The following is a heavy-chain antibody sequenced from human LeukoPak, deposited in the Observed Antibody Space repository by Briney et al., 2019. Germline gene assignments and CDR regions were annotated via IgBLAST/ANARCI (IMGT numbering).Heavy chain of an antibody. Sequence: ATVKISCKASGYTFTDYYMHWVQQAPGKGLGWMVRVDPEDGETIYTEKFQGRVTITADTSTDTAYMELSSLRSEDTAVYYCAKGAGGIEVVPAAARDYYYYMDVWGKGTTVTVSS. CDR2: VDPEDGET. CDR3: AKGAGGIEVVPAAARDYYYYMDV. D-gene: IGHD2-2*01. CDR1: GYTFTDYY. V-gene: IGHV1-69-2*01. J-gene: IGHJ6*03.